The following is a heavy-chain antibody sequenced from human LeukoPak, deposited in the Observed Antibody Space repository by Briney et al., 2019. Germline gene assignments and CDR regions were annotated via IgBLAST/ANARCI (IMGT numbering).Heavy chain of an antibody. CDR2: INHSGST. J-gene: IGHJ6*03. V-gene: IGHV4-34*01. Sequence: SETLSLTCAVYGGSFSGYYWSWIRQPPGKGLEWIGEINHSGSTNHNPSLKSRVTISVDTSKNQFSLKLSSVTAADTAVYYCAERSYDFWSGYYYYYMDVWGKGTTVTVSS. D-gene: IGHD3-3*01. CDR3: AERSYDFWSGYYYYYMDV. CDR1: GGSFSGYY.